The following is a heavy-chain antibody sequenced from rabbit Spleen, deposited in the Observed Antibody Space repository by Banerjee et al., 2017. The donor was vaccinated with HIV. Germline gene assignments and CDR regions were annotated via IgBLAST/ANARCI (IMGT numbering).Heavy chain of an antibody. D-gene: IGHD2-1*01. V-gene: IGHV1S45*01. CDR2: INAVTGKA. CDR3: ARGSAAMTMMITGYYLNL. J-gene: IGHJ4*01. CDR1: GFSFSNKAV. Sequence: QEQLVESGGGLVKPEGSLKLSCTASGFSFSNKAVMCWVRQAPGKGLEWIACINAVTGKAVYASWAKGRFTFSKTSSTTVTLQMTSLTAADTATYFCARGSAAMTMMITGYYLNLWGPGTLVTVS.